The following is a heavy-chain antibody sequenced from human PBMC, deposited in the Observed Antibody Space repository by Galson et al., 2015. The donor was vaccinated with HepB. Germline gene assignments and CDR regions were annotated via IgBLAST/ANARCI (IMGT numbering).Heavy chain of an antibody. CDR1: GGTFSSYA. D-gene: IGHD6-19*01. V-gene: IGHV1-69*06. CDR3: ARKRYSSGWGYFDY. CDR2: IIPIFGTA. J-gene: IGHJ4*02. Sequence: SVKVSCKASGGTFSSYAISWVRQAPGQGLEWMGGIIPIFGTANYAQKFQGRVTITADKSTSTAYMELSSLRSEDTAVYYCARKRYSSGWGYFDYWGQGTLVTVSS.